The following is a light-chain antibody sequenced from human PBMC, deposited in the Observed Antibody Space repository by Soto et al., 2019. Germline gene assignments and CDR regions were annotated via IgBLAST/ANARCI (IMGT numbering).Light chain of an antibody. Sequence: EIVLTQSPGTLSLSPGERATLSCRASQSVSSTYLAWYQQRPGQAPRLLIYGASSRATGIPDRFSGSGSGTDFTLTISRLEPEDFPVYYCQQYAGSPLAFGGGTKVEIK. CDR1: QSVSSTY. J-gene: IGKJ4*01. CDR2: GAS. V-gene: IGKV3-20*01. CDR3: QQYAGSPLA.